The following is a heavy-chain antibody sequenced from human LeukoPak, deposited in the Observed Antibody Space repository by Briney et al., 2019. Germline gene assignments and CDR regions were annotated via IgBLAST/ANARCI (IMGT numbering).Heavy chain of an antibody. CDR1: DGSISSSSYY. V-gene: IGHV4-39*07. CDR3: ARAPLGGWDFDY. Sequence: SETLSLTCTVSDGSISSSSYYWGWIRQPPGKGLEWIGSISYSGSTNYNPSLKSRVTISVDTSKNQFSLKLSSVTAADTAVYYCARAPLGGWDFDYWGQGTLVTVSS. D-gene: IGHD6-19*01. J-gene: IGHJ4*02. CDR2: ISYSGST.